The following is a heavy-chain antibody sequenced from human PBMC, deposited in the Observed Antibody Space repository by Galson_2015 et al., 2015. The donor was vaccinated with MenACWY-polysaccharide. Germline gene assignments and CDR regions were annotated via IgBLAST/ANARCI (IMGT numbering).Heavy chain of an antibody. CDR1: GYTLTELS. CDR2: FDPEDGET. J-gene: IGHJ6*02. CDR3: ATDLGCGGDCVDGMDV. Sequence: SVKVSCKVSGYTLTELSMHWVRQAPGKGLEWMGGFDPEDGETIYAQKFQGRVTMTEDTSTDTAYMELSSLRSEDTAVYYCATDLGCGGDCVDGMDVLGQGTTVTVSS. D-gene: IGHD2-21*02. V-gene: IGHV1-24*01.